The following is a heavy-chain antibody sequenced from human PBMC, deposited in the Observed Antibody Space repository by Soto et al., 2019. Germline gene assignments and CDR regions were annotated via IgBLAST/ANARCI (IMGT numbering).Heavy chain of an antibody. V-gene: IGHV4-39*01. J-gene: IGHJ4*02. D-gene: IGHD3-22*01. CDR1: GGSISSTTYY. Sequence: LSLTCAVSGGSISSTTYYWGWIRQPPGKGLEWIGTISYSGATYYNPSLKSRVTISVDTSNNQLFLKLTSVTAADTAVYYCATDLYYYQTTGFYFFLPLDYWGQGALVTVSS. CDR2: ISYSGAT. CDR3: ATDLYYYQTTGFYFFLPLDY.